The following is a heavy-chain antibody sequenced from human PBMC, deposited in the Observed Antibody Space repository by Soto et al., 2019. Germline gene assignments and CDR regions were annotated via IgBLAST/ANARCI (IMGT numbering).Heavy chain of an antibody. D-gene: IGHD3-10*01. V-gene: IGHV3-23*01. CDR1: GFTFGSYE. Sequence: PGGSLRLSCEASGFTFGSYEMTWVRQGPGKGLEWVASITSSGRSTDHADSVGGRFTISRDNSKNTLFLQMKSLRAEDPAVYYCAKTHPYSDSTRASDTWGQGPLVTVSS. CDR3: AKTHPYSDSTRASDT. CDR2: ITSSGRST. J-gene: IGHJ3*02.